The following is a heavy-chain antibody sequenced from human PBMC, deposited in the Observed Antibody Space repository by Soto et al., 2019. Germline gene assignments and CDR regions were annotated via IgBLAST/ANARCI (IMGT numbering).Heavy chain of an antibody. V-gene: IGHV1-69*01. CDR3: AVAMVREILIFESSGMLV. J-gene: IGHJ6*02. CDR2: IIPNFDTP. CDR1: GGDFNNYA. D-gene: IGHD3-10*01. Sequence: QVHLVQSGAEVKKPGSSVKVSCKTSGGDFNNYAVSWVRQAPGQGLEWMGGIIPNFDTPNYAQKFQDRVTIIADESTSTVYMELRSLRSNDTAVYYCAVAMVREILIFESSGMLVWGQGTTVIVSS.